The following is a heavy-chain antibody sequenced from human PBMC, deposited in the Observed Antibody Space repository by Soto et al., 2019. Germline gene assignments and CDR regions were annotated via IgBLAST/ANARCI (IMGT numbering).Heavy chain of an antibody. CDR3: ARSICIGGSCRPNWFDP. CDR1: GGTFSSYA. CDR2: IIPIFGTA. V-gene: IGHV1-69*13. Sequence: SVKVSCKASGGTFSSYAISWVRQAPGQGLEWMGGIIPIFGTANYAQKFQGRVTITADESTSTAYMELSSLRSEDTAVYYCARSICIGGSCRPNWFDPWGQGTLVTVCS. D-gene: IGHD2-15*01. J-gene: IGHJ5*02.